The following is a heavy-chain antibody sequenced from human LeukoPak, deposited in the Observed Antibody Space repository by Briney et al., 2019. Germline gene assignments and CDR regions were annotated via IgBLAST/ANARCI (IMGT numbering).Heavy chain of an antibody. CDR3: ARVGSYGMDV. D-gene: IGHD3-10*01. CDR2: ISTSSNTI. V-gene: IGHV3-48*01. CDR1: GFTFSSYN. Sequence: GGSLRLSCAASGFTFSSYNMNWVRQAPGKGLEWVSYISTSSNTIYYADSVEGRFTISRDNAKNSLYLQMNDLRAEDTAVYYCARVGSYGMDVWGQGTTVTVSS. J-gene: IGHJ6*02.